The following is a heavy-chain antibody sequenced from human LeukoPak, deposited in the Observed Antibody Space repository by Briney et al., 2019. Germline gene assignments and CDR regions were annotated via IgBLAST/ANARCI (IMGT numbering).Heavy chain of an antibody. Sequence: GGSLRLSCASSGFIFSSYSMNWVRKATGKGLNLVSCISSSSTYIHYADSVKGRFTISRDNAKNSLYLQMSSLRAEDTAVYYCARAPGTIYSNYANPDYWGQGTLVTVSS. D-gene: IGHD4-11*01. CDR1: GFIFSSYS. J-gene: IGHJ4*02. CDR3: ARAPGTIYSNYANPDY. V-gene: IGHV3-21*01. CDR2: ISSSSTYI.